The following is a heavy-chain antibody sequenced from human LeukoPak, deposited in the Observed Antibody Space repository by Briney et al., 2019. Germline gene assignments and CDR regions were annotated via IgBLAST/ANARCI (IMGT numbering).Heavy chain of an antibody. CDR3: ARPPCSGGSCFHYYYYYYMDV. J-gene: IGHJ6*03. V-gene: IGHV3-48*01. CDR2: ISSSSSTI. D-gene: IGHD2-15*01. CDR1: GFTFSSYS. Sequence: PGGSLRLSCAASGFTFSSYSMNWVRQAPGKGLEWVSYISSSSSTIYYAGSVKGRFTISRDNAKSSLYLQMNSLRAEDTAVYYCARPPCSGGSCFHYYYYYYMDVWGKGGTVTVSS.